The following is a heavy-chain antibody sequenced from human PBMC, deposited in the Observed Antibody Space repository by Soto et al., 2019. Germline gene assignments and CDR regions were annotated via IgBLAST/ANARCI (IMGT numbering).Heavy chain of an antibody. CDR2: INPNSGGT. CDR1: GGTFSSYA. CDR3: ARDLRDVGYCSGGSCPSPHYYYYYGMDV. J-gene: IGHJ6*02. Sequence: GASVKVSCKASGGTFSSYAISWVRQAPGQGLEWMGWINPNSGGTNYAQKFQGWVTMTRDTSISTAYMELSRLRSDDTAVYYCARDLRDVGYCSGGSCPSPHYYYYYGMDVWGQGTTVTVSS. V-gene: IGHV1-2*04. D-gene: IGHD2-15*01.